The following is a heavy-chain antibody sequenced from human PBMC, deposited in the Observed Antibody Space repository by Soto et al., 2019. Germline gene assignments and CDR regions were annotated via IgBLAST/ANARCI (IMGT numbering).Heavy chain of an antibody. CDR1: GYTLTELS. CDR3: ATALRFLEWLSKTNFDY. CDR2: FDPEDGET. V-gene: IGHV1-24*01. J-gene: IGHJ4*02. D-gene: IGHD3-3*01. Sequence: ASVKVSCKVSGYTLTELSMHWVRQAPGKGLEWMGGFDPEDGETIYAQKFQGRVTMTEDTSTDTAYMELSSLRSEDTAVYYCATALRFLEWLSKTNFDYWGQGTLVTVSS.